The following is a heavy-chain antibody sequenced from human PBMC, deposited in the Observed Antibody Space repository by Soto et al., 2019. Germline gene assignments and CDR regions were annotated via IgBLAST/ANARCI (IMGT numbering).Heavy chain of an antibody. Sequence: QVQLVQSGAEVKKPGASVKVSCKASGYTFTSYGISWVRQAPGQGLEWMGWISAYNGNTNYAQKLQGRVTMTTYTSTSTANMELGSLRPDNTAVYYCARCGGGRSSTSCYIDSWGQGTLVTVSS. CDR1: GYTFTSYG. J-gene: IGHJ4*02. D-gene: IGHD2-2*02. CDR3: ARCGGGRSSTSCYIDS. CDR2: ISAYNGNT. V-gene: IGHV1-18*04.